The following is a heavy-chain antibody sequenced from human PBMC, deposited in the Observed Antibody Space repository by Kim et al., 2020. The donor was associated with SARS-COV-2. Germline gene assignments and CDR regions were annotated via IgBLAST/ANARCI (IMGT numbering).Heavy chain of an antibody. CDR1: GDSVSSNSAA. J-gene: IGHJ2*01. Sequence: SQTLSLTCAISGDSVSSNSAAWNWIRQSPSRGLEWLGRTYYRSKWNNDYVVSVKSRISINPDTSKNQFSLQLNSVPPEDTALDYCARAREGGWYFDLWGRGTLVTVSS. D-gene: IGHD1-26*01. V-gene: IGHV6-1*01. CDR3: ARAREGGWYFDL. CDR2: TYYRSKWNN.